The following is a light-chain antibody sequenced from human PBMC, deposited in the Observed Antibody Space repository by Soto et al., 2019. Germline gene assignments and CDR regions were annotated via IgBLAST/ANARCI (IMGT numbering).Light chain of an antibody. V-gene: IGKV3-15*01. CDR3: QQYNNWPPLT. CDR2: GAS. Sequence: ETVMTQSPATLSVSPGEGATLSCRASQSVSINLAWYQQKPGQAPRLLIYGASTRATGIPARFSGSGSGTEFTLTISSLQSADFAVYYCQQYNNWPPLTFGQGTRLEIK. J-gene: IGKJ5*01. CDR1: QSVSIN.